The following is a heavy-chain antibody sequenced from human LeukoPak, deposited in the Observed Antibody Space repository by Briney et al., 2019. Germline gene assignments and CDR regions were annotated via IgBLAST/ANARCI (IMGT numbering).Heavy chain of an antibody. CDR3: AKAGDDSSGYYYAYYFDY. J-gene: IGHJ4*02. V-gene: IGHV3-9*01. CDR1: GFTFDDYA. CDR2: ISWNSGSI. Sequence: PGRSLRLSCAASGFTFDDYAMHWVRQVPGKGLEWVSGISWNSGSIGYADSVKGRFTISRDNAKNSLYLQMNSLRAEDTALYYCAKAGDDSSGYYYAYYFDYWGQGTLVTVSS. D-gene: IGHD3-22*01.